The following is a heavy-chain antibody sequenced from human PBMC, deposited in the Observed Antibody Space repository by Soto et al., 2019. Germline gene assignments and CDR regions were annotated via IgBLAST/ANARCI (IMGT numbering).Heavy chain of an antibody. V-gene: IGHV4-30-4*02. J-gene: IGHJ5*02. CDR3: ARERPDGARLDP. Sequence: PSDTLSLTCAVSGGSISISNWWNWIRQPPGKGLEWIGYIYYSGSTYYNPSLKSRVTISVDTSKNQFSLKLSSVTAADTAVYYCARERPDGARLDPWGQGTLVTVSS. CDR2: IYYSGST. D-gene: IGHD6-19*01. CDR1: GGSISISNW.